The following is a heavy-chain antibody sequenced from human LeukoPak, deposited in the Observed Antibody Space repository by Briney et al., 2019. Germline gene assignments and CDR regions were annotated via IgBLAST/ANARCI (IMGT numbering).Heavy chain of an antibody. J-gene: IGHJ4*02. D-gene: IGHD5-18*01. CDR3: ARTPIQLWLGSFGY. V-gene: IGHV4-59*01. CDR2: IYYSGST. Sequence: SETLSLPCTVSGGSINTYYWSWLRQPPGKGLEWLGYIYYSGSTNYNPSLKSRVTISVDTSKNQFSLKLSSVTAADTAVYYCARTPIQLWLGSFGYWGQGTLVTVSS. CDR1: GGSINTYY.